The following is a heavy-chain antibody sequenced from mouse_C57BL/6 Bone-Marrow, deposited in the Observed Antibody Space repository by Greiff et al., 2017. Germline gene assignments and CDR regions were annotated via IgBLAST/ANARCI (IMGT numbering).Heavy chain of an antibody. Sequence: VQLQQSGPVLVKPGASVKMSCKASGYTFTDYYMNWVKQSHGKSLEWIGVINPYNGGTSYNQKFKGKATLTVDKSSSTAYMELNSLTSEDSAVXYCARNTGGLYAMDYWGQGTSVTVSS. D-gene: IGHD1-1*01. J-gene: IGHJ4*01. CDR2: INPYNGGT. CDR1: GYTFTDYY. V-gene: IGHV1-19*01. CDR3: ARNTGGLYAMDY.